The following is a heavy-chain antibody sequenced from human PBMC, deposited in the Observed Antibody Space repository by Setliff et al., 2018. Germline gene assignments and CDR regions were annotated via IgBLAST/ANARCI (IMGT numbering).Heavy chain of an antibody. Sequence: SATLSLTCAVSGLSISGEYYWGWIRQPPGGGPEWIGIIYHDGRAYYSTSLKSRVNLSLDMSKTQFSLHLNSVTAADTAVYYCMRQVGGGLWYFDYWGQGILVTVSS. J-gene: IGHJ4*02. CDR2: IYHDGRA. CDR3: MRQVGGGLWYFDY. CDR1: GLSISGEYY. D-gene: IGHD2-15*01. V-gene: IGHV4-38-2*01.